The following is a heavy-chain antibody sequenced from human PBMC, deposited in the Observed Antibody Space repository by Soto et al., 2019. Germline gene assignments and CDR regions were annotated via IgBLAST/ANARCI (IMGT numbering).Heavy chain of an antibody. J-gene: IGHJ4*02. CDR1: GFTFSSYA. CDR3: AKDMGPYYDFWSGYYPNFDY. V-gene: IGHV3-23*01. CDR2: ISGSGGST. Sequence: EVQLLESGGGLVQPGGSLRLSCAASGFTFSSYAMSWVRQAPGKGLEWVSAISGSGGSTYYADSVKGRFTISRDNSNHTLYRQMNSLRAEDTAVYYCAKDMGPYYDFWSGYYPNFDYSGQGTLVTVAS. D-gene: IGHD3-3*01.